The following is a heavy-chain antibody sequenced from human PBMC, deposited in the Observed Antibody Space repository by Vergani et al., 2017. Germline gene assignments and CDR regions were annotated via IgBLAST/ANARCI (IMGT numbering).Heavy chain of an antibody. J-gene: IGHJ4*02. Sequence: EVQLVESGGGLVQPGGSLRLSCAASGFTFSTYWMSWVRQAPGKGLEWVANVKQDGSEKFYVDSVKGRFTISRDNAKNSLFLQMNSLRAEDTAVYYCARXSGSGSYYNGELGYWGQGTLVTVSS. D-gene: IGHD3-10*01. CDR2: VKQDGSEK. CDR3: ARXSGSGSYYNGELGY. CDR1: GFTFSTYW. V-gene: IGHV3-7*01.